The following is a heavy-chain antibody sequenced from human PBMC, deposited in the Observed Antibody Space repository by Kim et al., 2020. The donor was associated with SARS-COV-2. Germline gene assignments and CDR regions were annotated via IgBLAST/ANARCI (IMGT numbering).Heavy chain of an antibody. J-gene: IGHJ5*02. V-gene: IGHV4-39*02. Sequence: YSTPSLTSRVTISVDTSTNHFSLRLSSVTAADTAVYYCARLRSGVGWFDPWGQGTLVTVSS. D-gene: IGHD5-12*01. CDR3: ARLRSGVGWFDP.